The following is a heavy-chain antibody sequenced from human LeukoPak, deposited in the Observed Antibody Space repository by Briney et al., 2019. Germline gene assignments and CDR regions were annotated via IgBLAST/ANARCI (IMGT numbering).Heavy chain of an antibody. D-gene: IGHD5-18*01. CDR1: GFTFSSYP. Sequence: GGSLRLSCAASGFTFSSYPLHWVRQAPGKGLEWVAVISYDGIDTYYADSVKGRFTISRDNSKNTLYLQMNSLRAEDTAVYHCAGSGYSYGIDYWGQGTLVTVSS. J-gene: IGHJ4*02. V-gene: IGHV3-30*04. CDR2: ISYDGIDT. CDR3: AGSGYSYGIDY.